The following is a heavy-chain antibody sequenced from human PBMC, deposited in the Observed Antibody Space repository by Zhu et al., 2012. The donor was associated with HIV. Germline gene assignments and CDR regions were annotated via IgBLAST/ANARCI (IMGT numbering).Heavy chain of an antibody. Sequence: EVQLVESGGGLVKPGKSLRLSCGASGFTFKNYGLNWVRQAPGKGLEWVSFISSASNYIYYADSVKGRFTISRDNTKNSLFLQMNSLRGEDTGVYYCARGKYSYGHFDYWGQGNPGHRLL. J-gene: IGHJ4*02. CDR2: ISSASNYI. CDR1: GFTFKNYG. V-gene: IGHV3-21*02. CDR3: ARGKYSYGHFDY. D-gene: IGHD5-18*01.